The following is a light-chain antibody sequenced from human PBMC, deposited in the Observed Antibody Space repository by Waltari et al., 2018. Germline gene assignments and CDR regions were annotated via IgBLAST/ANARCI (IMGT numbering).Light chain of an antibody. Sequence: EIVLTQSPGTLSLSPGERATLSCRASQSVGGYLVWYQQKPGQAPRLLIYHASIRATGIPDRFSGSGSGTDFSLTISRLEPEDFAVYYCQKYESLPATFGQGTKVEI. CDR2: HAS. J-gene: IGKJ1*01. CDR3: QKYESLPAT. V-gene: IGKV3-20*01. CDR1: QSVGGY.